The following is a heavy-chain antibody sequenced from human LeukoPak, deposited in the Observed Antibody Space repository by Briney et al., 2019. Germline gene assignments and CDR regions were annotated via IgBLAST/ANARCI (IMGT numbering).Heavy chain of an antibody. CDR2: IYHTGST. Sequence: SGTLSLTCAVSGGSISSNNWWSWVRQPPGKGLEWIGEIYHTGSTNYNPSLKSRVTISVDKSKNQFSLKLTSVTAADAAVYYCARVNTQGVPSPWGQGILVTVSS. CDR1: GGSISSNNW. CDR3: ARVNTQGVPSP. V-gene: IGHV4-4*02. J-gene: IGHJ5*02. D-gene: IGHD2-15*01.